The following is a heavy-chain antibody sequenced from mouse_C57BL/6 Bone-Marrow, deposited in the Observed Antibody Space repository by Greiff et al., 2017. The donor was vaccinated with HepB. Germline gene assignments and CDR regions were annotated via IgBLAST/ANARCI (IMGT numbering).Heavy chain of an antibody. J-gene: IGHJ4*01. CDR1: GYTFTSYW. D-gene: IGHD1-1*01. V-gene: IGHV1-64*01. CDR2: IHPNSGST. Sequence: QVQLQQPGAELVKPGASVKLSCKASGYTFTSYWMHWVKQRPGQGLEWIGMIHPNSGSTNYNEKFKSKATLTVDKSSSTAYMQLSSLTSEDSAVYYCARWGTVVATEGAMDYWGQGTSVTVSS. CDR3: ARWGTVVATEGAMDY.